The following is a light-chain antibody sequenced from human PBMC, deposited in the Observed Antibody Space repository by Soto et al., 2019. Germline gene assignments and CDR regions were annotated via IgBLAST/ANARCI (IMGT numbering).Light chain of an antibody. V-gene: IGLV3-21*02. CDR3: HVWDGVTNSVV. CDR1: NIGRKS. Sequence: SYELTQPPSVSVAPGQTARITCGGNNIGRKSVHWYQQKPGQAPVVVVYDDTDRPSGIPERFSASNSGSTATLTISRVEPGDEADYFCHVWDGVTNSVVFGGGTKLTVL. J-gene: IGLJ1*01. CDR2: DDT.